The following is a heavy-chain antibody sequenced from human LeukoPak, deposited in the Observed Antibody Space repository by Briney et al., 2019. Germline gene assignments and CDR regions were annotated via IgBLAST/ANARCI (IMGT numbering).Heavy chain of an antibody. D-gene: IGHD2-2*02. J-gene: IGHJ4*02. V-gene: IGHV3-48*02. CDR3: ARGGRYCSSTSCYTRPFDY. CDR2: ISSSSTI. CDR1: GFTFSSYS. Sequence: GGSLRLSCAASGFTFSSYSMNWVRQAPGKGLEWVSYISSSSTIYYADSVKGRFTISRDNAKNSLYLQMNSLRDEDTAVYYCARGGRYCSSTSCYTRPFDYWGQGTLVTVSS.